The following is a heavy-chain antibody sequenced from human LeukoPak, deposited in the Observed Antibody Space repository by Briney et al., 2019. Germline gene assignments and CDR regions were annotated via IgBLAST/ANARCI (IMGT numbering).Heavy chain of an antibody. V-gene: IGHV4-39*07. D-gene: IGHD3-22*01. J-gene: IGHJ4*02. Sequence: SETLSLTCTVSGGSISSSSYYWGWIRQPPGKGLEWIGSIYYSGSTYYNPSLKSRVTISVDTSKNQFSLKLSSVTAADTAVYYCARDLDSSDVFDYWGQGTLVTVSS. CDR1: GGSISSSSYY. CDR3: ARDLDSSDVFDY. CDR2: IYYSGST.